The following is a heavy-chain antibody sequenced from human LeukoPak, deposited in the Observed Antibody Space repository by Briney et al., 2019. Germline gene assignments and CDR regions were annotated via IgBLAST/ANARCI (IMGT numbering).Heavy chain of an antibody. CDR2: FDPEDGET. V-gene: IGHV1-24*01. CDR1: GYTLTELS. Sequence: ASVKVSCKVSGYTLTELSMHWVRQAPGKGLEWMGGFDPEDGETIYARKFQGRVTMTEDTSTDTAYMELSSLRSEDTAVYYCATLYDYYDSSGFPNWGQGTLVTVSS. J-gene: IGHJ4*02. D-gene: IGHD3-22*01. CDR3: ATLYDYYDSSGFPN.